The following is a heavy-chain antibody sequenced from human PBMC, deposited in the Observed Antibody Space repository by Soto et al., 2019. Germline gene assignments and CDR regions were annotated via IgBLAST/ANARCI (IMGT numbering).Heavy chain of an antibody. CDR1: GGSISSSSYC. V-gene: IGHV4-39*02. D-gene: IGHD6-19*01. J-gene: IGHJ3*02. CDR3: AREGRIAVAGTVAFDI. Sequence: SETLSLTCTVSGGSISSSSYCWGWIRQPPGKGLEWIGSIYYSGSTYYNPSLKSRVTISVDTSKNQFSLKLSSVTAADTAVYYCAREGRIAVAGTVAFDIWGQGTMVTVSS. CDR2: IYYSGST.